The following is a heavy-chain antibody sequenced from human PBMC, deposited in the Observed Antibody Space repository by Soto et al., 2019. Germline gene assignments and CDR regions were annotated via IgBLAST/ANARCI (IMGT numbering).Heavy chain of an antibody. Sequence: GGSLRLSCEVSGFSIGGNPMSWVRQAPGQGLEWVASIHTVGSTYYADSVQGRFTISRDNSKDTLFLQMNSLRVGDTAIYFCARGLNDDSWGQGTVGTVSS. CDR2: IHTVGST. D-gene: IGHD1-1*01. CDR1: GFSIGGNP. CDR3: ARGLNDDS. V-gene: IGHV3-53*01. J-gene: IGHJ4*02.